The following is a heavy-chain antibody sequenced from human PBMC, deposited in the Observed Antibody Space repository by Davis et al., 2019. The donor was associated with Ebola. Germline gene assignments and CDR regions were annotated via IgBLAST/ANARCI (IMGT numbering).Heavy chain of an antibody. CDR1: GFTFSSYS. CDR3: AQQLGDYGGNALRY. CDR2: IQPDGSEK. V-gene: IGHV3-7*01. Sequence: GGSLRLSCAASGFTFSSYSMSWVRQTPVKGLEWVANIQPDGSEKYYVDSMKGRFTISRDDAKKSLYLQMDSLRAEDTAVYYCAQQLGDYGGNALRYWGQGTLVTVSS. D-gene: IGHD4-23*01. J-gene: IGHJ4*02.